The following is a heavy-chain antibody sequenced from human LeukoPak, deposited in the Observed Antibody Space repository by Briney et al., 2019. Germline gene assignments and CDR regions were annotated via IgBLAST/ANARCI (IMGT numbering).Heavy chain of an antibody. V-gene: IGHV3-30*03. CDR3: ASGKYLYYFDY. CDR1: GFTFSSYG. D-gene: IGHD2-2*01. Sequence: GGSLRLSCAVSGFTFSSYGMHWVRQAPGKGLEWVAVISFDGSDKYYADSVKGRSAISRDNSKNTVFLQMNSLRTEDTAVYYCASGKYLYYFDYWGQGTLVTVSS. CDR2: ISFDGSDK. J-gene: IGHJ4*02.